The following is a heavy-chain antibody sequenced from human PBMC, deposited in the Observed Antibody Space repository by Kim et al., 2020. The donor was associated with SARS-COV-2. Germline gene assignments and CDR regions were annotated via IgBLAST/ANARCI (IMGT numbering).Heavy chain of an antibody. J-gene: IGHJ3*02. D-gene: IGHD3-3*01. CDR3: ARERSFTILGDDAFDI. V-gene: IGHV1-2*02. Sequence: KFQGRVTMTRDTSISTAYMELSRLRSDDTAVYYCARERSFTILGDDAFDIWGQGTMVTVSS.